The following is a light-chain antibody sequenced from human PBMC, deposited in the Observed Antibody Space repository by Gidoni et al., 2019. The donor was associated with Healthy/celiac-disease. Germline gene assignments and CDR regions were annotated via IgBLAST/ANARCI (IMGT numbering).Light chain of an antibody. V-gene: IGKV3-15*01. CDR3: QQYNNWPPWT. CDR2: DAS. Sequence: ETVMTQSPATLSVSPGERATLSCRASQSVSSNLAWYQQKPGQAPRLLIYDASTRATGIPARFSGSGSGTEFTLTISSLQSGDFAVYYCQQYNNWPPWTFGQGTKVEIK. CDR1: QSVSSN. J-gene: IGKJ1*01.